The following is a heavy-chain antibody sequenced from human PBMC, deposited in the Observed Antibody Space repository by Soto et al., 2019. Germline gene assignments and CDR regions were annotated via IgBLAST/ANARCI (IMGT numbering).Heavy chain of an antibody. J-gene: IGHJ6*02. CDR3: ARAMGGLYYYYYGMDV. CDR1: GFTFSSYA. D-gene: IGHD1-26*01. CDR2: ISYDGSNK. Sequence: QVQWVESGGGVVQPGRSLRLSCAASGFTFSSYATHWVRQAPGKGLEWVAVISYDGSNKYYADSVKGRFTISRDNSKNTLYLQMNSQRAEDTAVYYCARAMGGLYYYYYGMDVWGQGTTVTVSS. V-gene: IGHV3-30-3*01.